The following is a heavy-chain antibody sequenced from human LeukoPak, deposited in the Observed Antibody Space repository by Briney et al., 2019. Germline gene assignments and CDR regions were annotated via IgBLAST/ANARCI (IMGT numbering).Heavy chain of an antibody. D-gene: IGHD3-10*01. CDR3: AREPPFWFGELYFDY. CDR1: GFTFSSYS. Sequence: GGSLSLSCAASGFTFSSYSMNWVRQAPGKGLEWVSYISSSSSTIYYADSVKGRFTISRDNAKNSLYLQMNSLRAEDTAVYYCAREPPFWFGELYFDYWGQGTLVTVSS. CDR2: ISSSSSTI. V-gene: IGHV3-48*04. J-gene: IGHJ4*02.